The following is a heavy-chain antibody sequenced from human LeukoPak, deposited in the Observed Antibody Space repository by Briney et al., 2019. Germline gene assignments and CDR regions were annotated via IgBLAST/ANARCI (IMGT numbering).Heavy chain of an antibody. CDR3: VRDPHCSGGSCYSVGFDY. CDR2: IKQDGSEK. D-gene: IGHD2-15*01. J-gene: IGHJ4*02. CDR1: GFTFSTYW. V-gene: IGHV3-7*01. Sequence: GGSLRLSCAASGFTFSTYWMSWVRQAPGKGLEWVADIKQDGSEKHYVDSVKGRFIVSRDNAKNSLYLQMNNLRAEDTAIYYCVRDPHCSGGSCYSVGFDYWGQGVLVTVSS.